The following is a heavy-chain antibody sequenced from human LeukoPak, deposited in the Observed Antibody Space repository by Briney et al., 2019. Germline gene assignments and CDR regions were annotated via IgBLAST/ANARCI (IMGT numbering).Heavy chain of an antibody. CDR2: ISYDGSNK. CDR1: GFTFSSYA. J-gene: IGHJ4*02. CDR3: ARVRWELPVFDY. Sequence: GGSLRLSCAASGFTFSSYAMHRVRQAPGKGLEWVAVISYDGSNKYYADSVKGRFSISRDNSKNTLYLQMNSLRAEDTAVYYCARVRWELPVFDYWGQGTLVTVSS. V-gene: IGHV3-30*04. D-gene: IGHD1-26*01.